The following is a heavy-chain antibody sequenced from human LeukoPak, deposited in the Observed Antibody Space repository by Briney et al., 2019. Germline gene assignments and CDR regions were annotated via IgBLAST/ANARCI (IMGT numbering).Heavy chain of an antibody. V-gene: IGHV3-23*01. Sequence: PGGSLRLSCAASGFTFSSYEMNWVRQASGKGLEWVSATSSSDPGTYYADSVKGRFTISRDISKNTLYLQMNSLRAEDTAVYYCARRAGGYSHPYDYWGQGILVTVSS. CDR2: TSSSDPGT. CDR1: GFTFSSYE. CDR3: ARRAGGYSHPYDY. D-gene: IGHD4-23*01. J-gene: IGHJ4*02.